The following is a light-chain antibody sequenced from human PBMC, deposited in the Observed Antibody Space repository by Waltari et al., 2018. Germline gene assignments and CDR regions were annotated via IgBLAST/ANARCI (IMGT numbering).Light chain of an antibody. J-gene: IGLJ3*02. CDR1: ALPTKY. V-gene: IGLV3-10*01. CDR3: YSTDTSSFPL. CDR2: EDN. Sequence: PGQTARITCSGDALPTKYIYWYQQKSGQAPVMIIYEDNKRPSGIPDRFSGSSSGTLATLTISGTLVEDEGDYYCYSTDTSSFPLFGGGTKLTVL.